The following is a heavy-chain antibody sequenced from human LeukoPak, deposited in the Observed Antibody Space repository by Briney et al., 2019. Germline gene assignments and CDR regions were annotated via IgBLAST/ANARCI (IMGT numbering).Heavy chain of an antibody. CDR2: INAGRTNT. J-gene: IGHJ4*02. V-gene: IGHV1-3*01. CDR3: ARAPYYYQYYFDY. D-gene: IGHD5-12*01. Sequence: ASVKVSCKASGYTFTSYAMLWVRQAPGQRLEWMGWINAGRTNTKYSQKFQGRVTITRDTSASTAYMELNSLRSEDTAVYYCARAPYYYQYYFDYWGQGTLVTVSS. CDR1: GYTFTSYA.